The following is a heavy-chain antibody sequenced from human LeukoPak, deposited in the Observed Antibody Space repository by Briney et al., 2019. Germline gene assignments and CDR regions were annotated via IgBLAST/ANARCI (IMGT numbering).Heavy chain of an antibody. Sequence: GASVKVSCKASGYSLTVYYMHWVRQAPGQGLEWMGWINPNSGGTNYAQKFQGRVTMTRDTSISTAYMEPSSLRSDDTAVYYCARMICTGGSCQTPIFDYWGQGTLVTVSS. D-gene: IGHD2-15*01. CDR1: GYSLTVYY. J-gene: IGHJ4*02. CDR3: ARMICTGGSCQTPIFDY. V-gene: IGHV1-2*02. CDR2: INPNSGGT.